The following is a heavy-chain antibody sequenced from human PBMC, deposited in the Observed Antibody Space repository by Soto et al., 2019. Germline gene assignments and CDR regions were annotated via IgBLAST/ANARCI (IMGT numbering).Heavy chain of an antibody. J-gene: IGHJ4*02. CDR3: ARWNGFGDY. CDR1: GFSISTYG. Sequence: EVQLLGSGGGLVQPGGSLRLSCAASGFSISTYGVTWVRQAPGKGLEWGSGFSGGDGGTHYADSVKGRFTISRDNSKNTAYLLMNSLRTDDTAVYYCARWNGFGDYWGQGTRVTVSS. V-gene: IGHV3-23*01. CDR2: FSGGDGGT. D-gene: IGHD1-1*01.